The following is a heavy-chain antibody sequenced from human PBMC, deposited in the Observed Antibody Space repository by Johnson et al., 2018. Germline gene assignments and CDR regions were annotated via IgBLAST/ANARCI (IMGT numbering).Heavy chain of an antibody. Sequence: QVQLQQWGAGLLKXSETXSLXCAVYAGSFRGYYWSWIRQPPGKGLEWIGEINHSGSTNYNPSLNSRVTISVDTAKNHFSLKLNSVTAADTAVYYCARGSGYDYYYNYYSMDVWGQGTTVTVSS. J-gene: IGHJ6*02. CDR1: AGSFRGYY. V-gene: IGHV4-34*01. D-gene: IGHD5-12*01. CDR3: ARGSGYDYYYNYYSMDV. CDR2: INHSGST.